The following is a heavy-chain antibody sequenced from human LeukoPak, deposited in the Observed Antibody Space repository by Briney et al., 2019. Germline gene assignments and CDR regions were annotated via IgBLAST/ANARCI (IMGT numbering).Heavy chain of an antibody. J-gene: IGHJ6*02. CDR2: TYYRSKCYN. CDR3: ARCSRGTSVGMDV. D-gene: IGHD1-1*01. V-gene: IGHV6-1*01. Sequence: SQTLSLTCAISGDSVSINSGAWNWIRQSPSRGLQWLGRTYYRSKCYNDYAESVKGRITIDPDTSKNQFSLQLNSVTAADTAVYYCARCSRGTSVGMDVWGQGTTVTVSS. CDR1: GDSVSINSGA.